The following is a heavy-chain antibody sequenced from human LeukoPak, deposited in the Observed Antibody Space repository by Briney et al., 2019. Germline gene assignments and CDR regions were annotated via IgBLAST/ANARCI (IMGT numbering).Heavy chain of an antibody. CDR3: ARGYCSSTSCYMWDWFDP. D-gene: IGHD2-2*02. V-gene: IGHV1-18*01. CDR2: ISAYNGNT. Sequence: ASVKVSCKASGYTFTSYGISWVRQAPGQGLEWMGWISAYNGNTNYAQKLQGRVTMTRNTSISTAYMELSSLRSEDTAVYYCARGYCSSTSCYMWDWFDPWGQGTLVTVSS. CDR1: GYTFTSYG. J-gene: IGHJ5*02.